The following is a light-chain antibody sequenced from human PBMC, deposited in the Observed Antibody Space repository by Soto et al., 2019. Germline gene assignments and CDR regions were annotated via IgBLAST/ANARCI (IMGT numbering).Light chain of an antibody. Sequence: EVVMTQSQATLSVSPGERATLSCRASQSVSSNLAWYQQKPGQAPRLLIYGASTRATGIPARFSGSGSGTDFTLTISSLQSEDFAVYYCQQYNNWPMYTFGQGTKLEIK. V-gene: IGKV3-15*01. CDR2: GAS. CDR1: QSVSSN. J-gene: IGKJ2*01. CDR3: QQYNNWPMYT.